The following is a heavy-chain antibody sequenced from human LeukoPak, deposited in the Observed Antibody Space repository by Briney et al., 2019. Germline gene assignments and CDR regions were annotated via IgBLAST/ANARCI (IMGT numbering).Heavy chain of an antibody. CDR3: ARQRRYYYVLDY. J-gene: IGHJ4*02. D-gene: IGHD3-10*02. Sequence: SETLSLTCTVSGGSISSSSYYWGWIRQPPGKGLEWIGSIYYSGSTYYNPSLKSRVTISVDTSKNQFSLKLSSVTAADTAVYYCARQRRYYYVLDYWGQGTLVTVSS. CDR2: IYYSGST. CDR1: GGSISSSSYY. V-gene: IGHV4-39*01.